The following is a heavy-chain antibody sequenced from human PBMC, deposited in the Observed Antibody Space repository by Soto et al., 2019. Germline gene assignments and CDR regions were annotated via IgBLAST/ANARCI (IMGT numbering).Heavy chain of an antibody. Sequence: SETLSLTCAVYGGSFSGYYWSWIRQPPGKGLEWIGEINHSGSTNYNPSLKSRVTISVDTSKNQFSLKLSSVTAADTAVYYCARLIAAAAHFGYWGQGTLVTVSS. CDR2: INHSGST. V-gene: IGHV4-34*01. J-gene: IGHJ4*02. CDR3: ARLIAAAAHFGY. CDR1: GGSFSGYY. D-gene: IGHD6-13*01.